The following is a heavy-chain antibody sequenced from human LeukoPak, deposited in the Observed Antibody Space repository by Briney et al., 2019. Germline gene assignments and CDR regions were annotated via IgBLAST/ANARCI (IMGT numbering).Heavy chain of an antibody. Sequence: SETLSLTCIVPGGSISSSSYYWAWIRQSPGKGLEWIGTFSSVGSAYYNPSLTSQVSISKDTSDNQLSLRLYSVTAADTAAYYCARKQTGTMSDVWGQGTQVTVSS. V-gene: IGHV4-39*07. D-gene: IGHD1-7*01. CDR1: GGSISSSSYY. CDR3: ARKQTGTMSDV. J-gene: IGHJ4*02. CDR2: FSSVGSA.